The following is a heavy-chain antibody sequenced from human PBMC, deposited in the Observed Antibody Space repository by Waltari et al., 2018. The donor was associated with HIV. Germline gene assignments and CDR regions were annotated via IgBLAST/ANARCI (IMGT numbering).Heavy chain of an antibody. CDR2: IYSSGNT. D-gene: IGHD3-22*01. Sequence: EVQLVESGGGLIQPGGSLRLSCAASGFTVSSHYMSWVRQAPGKGLEWVSVIYSSGNTYYADSVKGRFTISRDNSKNTLYRKMNRLRVEDTAVYYCDMYYYDSSGYSAAVWGQGTTVTVSS. J-gene: IGHJ6*02. V-gene: IGHV3-53*01. CDR1: GFTVSSHY. CDR3: DMYYYDSSGYSAAV.